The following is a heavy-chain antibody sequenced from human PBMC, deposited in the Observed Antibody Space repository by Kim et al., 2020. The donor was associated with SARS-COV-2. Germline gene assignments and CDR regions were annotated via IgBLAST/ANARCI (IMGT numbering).Heavy chain of an antibody. V-gene: IGHV3-23*01. D-gene: IGHD1-20*01. CDR3: AKGIRYLNLPGHWFDP. J-gene: IGHJ5*02. CDR1: GFTFSSYA. CDR2: ISGSGGST. Sequence: GGSLRLSCAASGFTFSSYAMSWVRQAPGKGLEWVSAISGSGGSTYYADSVKGRFTISRDNSKNTLYLQMNSLRAEDTAVYYCAKGIRYLNLPGHWFDPWGQGTLVTVSS.